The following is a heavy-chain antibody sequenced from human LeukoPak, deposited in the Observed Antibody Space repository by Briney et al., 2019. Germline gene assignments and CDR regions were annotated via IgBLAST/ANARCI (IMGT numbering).Heavy chain of an antibody. D-gene: IGHD2-15*01. CDR1: GFTFSRYD. V-gene: IGHV3-30*04. Sequence: PGGSLRLSCVGSGFTFSRYDVHWVSQAPGKGLEWVAVISEDGKKKIYADSVKGRFTISRDNSKNTLYLQMNSLRAEDTAVYYCANGRLLPPLSDYYYYMDVWGKGTTVTVSS. CDR3: ANGRLLPPLSDYYYYMDV. CDR2: ISEDGKKK. J-gene: IGHJ6*03.